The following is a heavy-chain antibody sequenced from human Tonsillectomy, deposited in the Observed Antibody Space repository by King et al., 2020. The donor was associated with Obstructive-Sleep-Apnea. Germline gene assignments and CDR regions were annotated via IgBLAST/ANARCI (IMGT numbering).Heavy chain of an antibody. J-gene: IGHJ3*02. D-gene: IGHD2-15*01. CDR1: GGSISNYY. Sequence: QLQESGPGLVKPSETLSLTCTVSGGSISNYYWSWIRQPPGKGLEWIGYIYYSGNTNYNPSLKSRVTISVDTSKNQFSLKLSSVTAEDTAVYYCARHVEGHDAFDIWGQGTMVTVSS. CDR3: ARHVEGHDAFDI. CDR2: IYYSGNT. V-gene: IGHV4-59*08.